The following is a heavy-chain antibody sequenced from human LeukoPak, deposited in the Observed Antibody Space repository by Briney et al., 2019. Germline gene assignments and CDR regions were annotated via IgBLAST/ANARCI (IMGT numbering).Heavy chain of an antibody. CDR3: AGEYYYDSSGYRPVNY. V-gene: IGHV1-69*05. CDR1: GYTFTDYG. J-gene: IGHJ4*02. Sequence: GASVKVSCKASGYTFTDYGISWVRQAPGQGLEWMGGIIPIFGTANYAQKFQGRVTITTDESTSTAYMELSSLRSEDTAVYYCAGEYYYDSSGYRPVNYWGQGTLVTVSS. D-gene: IGHD3-22*01. CDR2: IIPIFGTA.